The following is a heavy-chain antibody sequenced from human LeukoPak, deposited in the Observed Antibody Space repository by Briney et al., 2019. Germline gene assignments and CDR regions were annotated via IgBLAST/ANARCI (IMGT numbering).Heavy chain of an antibody. CDR2: INHSGST. J-gene: IGHJ4*02. Sequence: SETLSLTCAVYGGSFSGYYWNWIRQPPGKGLEWIGEINHSGSTNYNPSLKSRVTMSVDTSKNQISLKLNSVTAADTAVYYCARDLYGGLSDYWGQGTLVTVSS. V-gene: IGHV4-34*01. CDR3: ARDLYGGLSDY. D-gene: IGHD4/OR15-4a*01. CDR1: GGSFSGYY.